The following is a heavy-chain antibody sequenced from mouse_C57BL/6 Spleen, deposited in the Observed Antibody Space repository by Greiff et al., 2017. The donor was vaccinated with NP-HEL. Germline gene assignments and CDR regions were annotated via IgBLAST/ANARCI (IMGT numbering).Heavy chain of an antibody. CDR2: ISYDGSN. Sequence: QESGPGLVKPSQSLSLTCSVTGYSITSGYYWNWIRQFPGNKLEWMGYISYDGSNNYNPSLKNRISITRDTSKNQFFLKLNSVTTEDTATYYCAREDDGYYHYWGQGTTLTVSS. J-gene: IGHJ2*01. V-gene: IGHV3-6*01. D-gene: IGHD2-3*01. CDR1: GYSITSGYY. CDR3: AREDDGYYHY.